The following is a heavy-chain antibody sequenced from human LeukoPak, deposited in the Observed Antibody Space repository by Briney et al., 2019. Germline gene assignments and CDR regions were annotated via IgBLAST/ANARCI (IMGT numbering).Heavy chain of an antibody. D-gene: IGHD6-19*01. CDR1: GFTFDDYA. J-gene: IGHJ4*02. Sequence: GRSLRLSCAASGFTFDDYAMHWVRQAPGKGQEWVSGIFYNSGGIGYADSVKGRFTISRDNAKKSLYLQMNSLRAEDTALYYCAKDFYRAVAGSIGFWGQGILVTVSS. V-gene: IGHV3-9*01. CDR2: IFYNSGGI. CDR3: AKDFYRAVAGSIGF.